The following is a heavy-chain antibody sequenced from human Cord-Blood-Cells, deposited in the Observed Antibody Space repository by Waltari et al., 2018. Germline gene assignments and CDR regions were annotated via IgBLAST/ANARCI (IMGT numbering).Heavy chain of an antibody. D-gene: IGHD4-17*01. Sequence: QVQLQESGPGLVKPSQTLSLTCTVPGCPISSGAHYWSWIRQPPGKGLEWIGYIYYSGSTYYNPSLKSRVTISVDTSKNQFSLKLSSVTAADTAVYYCARDGDYYMDVWGKGTTVTVSS. J-gene: IGHJ6*03. CDR2: IYYSGST. CDR1: GCPISSGAHY. V-gene: IGHV4-30-4*08. CDR3: ARDGDYYMDV.